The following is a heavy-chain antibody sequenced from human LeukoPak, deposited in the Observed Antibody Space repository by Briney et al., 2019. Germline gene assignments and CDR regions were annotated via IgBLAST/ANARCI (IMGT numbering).Heavy chain of an antibody. CDR2: IRQDGSQK. CDR1: GFTFSSYW. Sequence: GGSLRLSCAASGFTFSSYWMSWVRQAPGKGLEWVATIRQDGSQKYYVDSVKGRFTISRDNARNSLYLQMNSLRAEDTAVYYCARGHVTVSAHDDAFDIWGQGTMVTVSS. J-gene: IGHJ3*02. V-gene: IGHV3-7*01. CDR3: ARGHVTVSAHDDAFDI. D-gene: IGHD5/OR15-5a*01.